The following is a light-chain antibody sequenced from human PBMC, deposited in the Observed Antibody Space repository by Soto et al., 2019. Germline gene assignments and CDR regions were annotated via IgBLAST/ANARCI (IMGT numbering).Light chain of an antibody. CDR3: QQYGSSGT. CDR2: GAS. Sequence: EIVLTQSPGTLSFSPGERVTLSCRASQSVSNSYLAFYQQKRGQAPRVLIYGASTRATGIPDRFSGSGSGTDFTLTISRLEPEDFAVYYCQQYGSSGTFGQGTKVDIK. V-gene: IGKV3-20*01. J-gene: IGKJ1*01. CDR1: QSVSNSY.